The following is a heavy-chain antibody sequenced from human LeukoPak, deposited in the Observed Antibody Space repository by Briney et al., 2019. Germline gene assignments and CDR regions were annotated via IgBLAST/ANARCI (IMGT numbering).Heavy chain of an antibody. CDR1: GFTFTSSA. Sequence: SVKVSCKASGFTFTSSAVQWVRQARGQRLEWIGSIVVGSGNTNYAQKFQERVTITRDMSTGTAYMELSSLRFDDTAVYYCAAPSYSSGWFGDYWGQGTLVTVSS. V-gene: IGHV1-58*01. D-gene: IGHD6-19*01. J-gene: IGHJ4*02. CDR2: IVVGSGNT. CDR3: AAPSYSSGWFGDY.